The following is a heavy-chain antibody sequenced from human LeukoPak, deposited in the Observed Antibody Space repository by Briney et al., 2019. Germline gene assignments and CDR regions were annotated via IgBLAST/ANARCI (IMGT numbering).Heavy chain of an antibody. CDR3: ARGEHYGDFFDY. Sequence: GGSLRLSCAASGFTFSSYGMSWVRQASGRGLEWVSTISGSGDNTYYADSVKGRFTISRDNSKSTLYLQMNSLRAEDTAVYFCARGEHYGDFFDYWGQGTLVTVSS. CDR2: ISGSGDNT. V-gene: IGHV3-23*01. D-gene: IGHD4-17*01. CDR1: GFTFSSYG. J-gene: IGHJ4*02.